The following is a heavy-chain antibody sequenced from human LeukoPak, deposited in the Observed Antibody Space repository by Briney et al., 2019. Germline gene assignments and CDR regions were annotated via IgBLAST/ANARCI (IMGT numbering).Heavy chain of an antibody. CDR3: ARIGGSSYYYYYMDV. CDR2: IYYSGST. Sequence: PSETLSLTCTVSGGSISSYYWSWIRQPPGKGLEWIGYIYYSGSTYYNPSLRSRVTISVDTSKNQFSLKLSSVTAADTAVYYCARIGGSSYYYYYMDVWGKGTTVTISS. V-gene: IGHV4-59*08. J-gene: IGHJ6*03. CDR1: GGSISSYY. D-gene: IGHD1-26*01.